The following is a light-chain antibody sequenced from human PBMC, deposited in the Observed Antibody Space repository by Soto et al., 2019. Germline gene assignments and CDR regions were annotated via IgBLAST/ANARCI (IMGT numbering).Light chain of an antibody. J-gene: IGKJ1*01. CDR1: QNIRHY. CDR3: QQSNSSPWT. Sequence: DIQMTQSPSSLSASVGDRVTIPCRASQNIRHYLNWYQQKPGKAPKLLIYAASTLQSGVPSRFSGSGSGTDFTLPITSLQPEDFEVYFCQQSNSSPWTFGQGTKVEIK. CDR2: AAS. V-gene: IGKV1-39*01.